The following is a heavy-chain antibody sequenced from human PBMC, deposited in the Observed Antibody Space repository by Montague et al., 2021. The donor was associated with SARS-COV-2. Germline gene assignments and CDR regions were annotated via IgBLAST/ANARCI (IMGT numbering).Heavy chain of an antibody. J-gene: IGHJ3*02. CDR2: ISWNSGSI. CDR1: GFTFDDYA. CDR3: AKFPQRNYEILIDDAFDI. D-gene: IGHD3-9*01. V-gene: IGHV3-9*01. Sequence: SLRLSCAASGFTFDDYAMHWVRQAPGKGLEWVSGISWNSGSIGYADSVKGRFTISRDNAKNSLYLQMNSLRAEDTALYYCAKFPQRNYEILIDDAFDIWGQGTMVTVSS.